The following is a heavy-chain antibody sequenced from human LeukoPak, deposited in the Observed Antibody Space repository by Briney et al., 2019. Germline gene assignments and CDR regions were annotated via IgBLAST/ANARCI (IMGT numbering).Heavy chain of an antibody. D-gene: IGHD3-10*01. J-gene: IGHJ4*02. CDR2: ISSSSSYI. CDR3: ARDYYGSGSLFDY. V-gene: IGHV3-21*01. CDR1: GFTFSSYS. Sequence: GGSLRLSCAASGFTFSSYSMNWVRQAPGKGLEWVSPISSSSSYIYYADSVKGRFTISRDNAKNSLYLQMNSLRAEDTAVYYCARDYYGSGSLFDYWGQGTLVTVSS.